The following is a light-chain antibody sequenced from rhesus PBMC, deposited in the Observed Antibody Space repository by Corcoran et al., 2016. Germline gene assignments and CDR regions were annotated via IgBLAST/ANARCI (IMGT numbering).Light chain of an antibody. V-gene: IGKV1-74*01. J-gene: IGKJ4*01. CDR3: RHGYGTPLT. CDR2: KAS. CDR1: ENVNNY. Sequence: DIQMTQSPSSLSASVGDRVTITCRASENVNNYLNWYQQKPGKAPKLLIYKASTLQSGVPSRFSGSGSGTDYTFTLSSLQPEDVATYYCRHGYGTPLTFGGGTKVEIK.